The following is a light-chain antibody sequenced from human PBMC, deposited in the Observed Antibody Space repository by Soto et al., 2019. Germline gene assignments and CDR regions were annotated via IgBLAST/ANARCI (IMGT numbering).Light chain of an antibody. V-gene: IGLV1-40*01. CDR3: QSFDSSLNGWV. J-gene: IGLJ3*02. CDR1: TSNIGAGYD. CDR2: GNT. Sequence: QSVLTQPPSVSGAPGQRVTISCSGSTSNIGAGYDVHWYQQVPGTAPKLLIYGNTNRPSGVPARFSDSKSGTSASLAITGLQAEDEADYYCQSFDSSLNGWVFGGGTKVT.